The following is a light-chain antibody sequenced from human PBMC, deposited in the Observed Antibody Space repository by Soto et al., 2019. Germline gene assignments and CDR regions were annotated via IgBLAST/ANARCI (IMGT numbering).Light chain of an antibody. J-gene: IGKJ4*01. CDR3: QQAHSFPLS. V-gene: IGKV1-12*01. CDR2: EAS. CDR1: QDIITW. Sequence: DIQMTQSPSSVSASVGDRVTITCRASQDIITWLAWYQQKPGKAPKLLISEASTLQSGVPSRFSGSGSGTDFTLTISSLQPEDSATYHCQQAHSFPLSFGAGTKVEI.